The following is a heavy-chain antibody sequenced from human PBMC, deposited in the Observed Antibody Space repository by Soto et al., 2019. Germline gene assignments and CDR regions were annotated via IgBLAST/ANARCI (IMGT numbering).Heavy chain of an antibody. CDR3: SIGSWSAETFDV. J-gene: IGHJ3*01. V-gene: IGHV1-69*02. CDR1: GGTFSTYT. Sequence: QVHLEQSGAEVKKPGSSVKVSCKAAGGTFSTYTLIWVRQAPGQGLEWMGRIIPMLTVTNSAQKFQGRVTLTVDKSTSTAFMERTSLTSDDTAVYYCSIGSWSAETFDVWGQGTMVTVSS. D-gene: IGHD2-2*01. CDR2: IIPMLTVT.